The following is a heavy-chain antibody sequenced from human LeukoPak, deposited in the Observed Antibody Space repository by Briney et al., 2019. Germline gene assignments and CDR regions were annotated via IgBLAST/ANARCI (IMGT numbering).Heavy chain of an antibody. D-gene: IGHD1-26*01. V-gene: IGHV4-59*08. CDR3: ARLASGSYGPLTPFDY. CDR2: IYYSGST. Sequence: PSATLSLTCTVSGGSISSYYWSWIRQPPGKGLEWIGDIYYSGSTNYNPSLKSRVTTSVDTSKNQFSQRLSSVTAADTAVYYSARLASGSYGPLTPFDYWGQGTLVTVSS. J-gene: IGHJ4*02. CDR1: GGSISSYY.